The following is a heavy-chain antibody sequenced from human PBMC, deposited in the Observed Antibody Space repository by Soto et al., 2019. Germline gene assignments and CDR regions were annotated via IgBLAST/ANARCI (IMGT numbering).Heavy chain of an antibody. CDR1: GFTFSSYG. V-gene: IGHV3-33*01. J-gene: IGHJ4*02. D-gene: IGHD3-10*01. CDR3: ARGRLLWFGEFSGDYFDY. CDR2: IWYDGSNK. Sequence: GGSLRLSCAASGFTFSSYGMHWVRQAPGKGLEWVAVIWYDGSNKYYADSVKGRFTISGDNSKNTLYLQMNSLRAEDTAVYYCARGRLLWFGEFSGDYFDYWGQGTLVTVSS.